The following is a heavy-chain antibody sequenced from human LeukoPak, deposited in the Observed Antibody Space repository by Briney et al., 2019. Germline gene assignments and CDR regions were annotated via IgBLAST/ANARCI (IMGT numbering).Heavy chain of an antibody. CDR3: ARHTAEKYNWFDR. Sequence: SETLSLTCGVSGMSLSDYYWTWIRQSPGKGLEWIGEVSHDGDTNYNPSLKSRVSISVDTSKNQFSLKLSSVTAADTAVYYCARHTAEKYNWFDRWGQGTLVTVSS. D-gene: IGHD5-24*01. V-gene: IGHV4-34*01. CDR1: GMSLSDYY. CDR2: VSHDGDT. J-gene: IGHJ5*02.